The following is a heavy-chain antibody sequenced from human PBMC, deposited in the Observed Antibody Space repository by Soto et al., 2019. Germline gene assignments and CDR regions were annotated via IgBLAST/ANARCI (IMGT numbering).Heavy chain of an antibody. V-gene: IGHV1-18*04. J-gene: IGHJ6*02. CDR1: GYTFTSYG. D-gene: IGHD1-1*01. Sequence: ASVKVSCKASGYTFTSYGISWVRQAPGQGLEWMGWISAYNGNTNYAQKLQGRVTMTTDTATSTAYMDLRGLRSDDTAVYYCARDGERDTGLNFYYYLHGMDAWGQGTRVTVSS. CDR2: ISAYNGNT. CDR3: ARDGERDTGLNFYYYLHGMDA.